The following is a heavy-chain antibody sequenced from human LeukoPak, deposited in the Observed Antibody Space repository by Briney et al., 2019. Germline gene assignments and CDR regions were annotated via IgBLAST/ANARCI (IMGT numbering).Heavy chain of an antibody. Sequence: PGGSLRLSCAASGFTFSSYAMSWVRQAPGKGLEWVSAISGSGGSTYYADSVKGRFTISRDNSKNTLYLQMNSLRAEDTAVYYCALPMGYVWGSYRPSDWGQGTLVTVSS. CDR1: GFTFSSYA. CDR3: ALPMGYVWGSYRPSD. V-gene: IGHV3-23*01. D-gene: IGHD3-16*02. J-gene: IGHJ4*02. CDR2: ISGSGGST.